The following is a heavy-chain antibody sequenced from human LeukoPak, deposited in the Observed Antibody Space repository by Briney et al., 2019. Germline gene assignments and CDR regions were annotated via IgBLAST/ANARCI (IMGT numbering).Heavy chain of an antibody. J-gene: IGHJ4*02. CDR1: GFIFDDYA. CDR3: AKDNRRGYSYGLADY. Sequence: GGSLRLSCAASGFIFDDYAMHWVRQAPGKGLEWVSLISGDGGSTYYADSVKGRFTISRDNSKNSLYLQMNSLRTEDTALYYCAKDNRRGYSYGLADYWGQGTLVTVSS. D-gene: IGHD5-18*01. V-gene: IGHV3-43*02. CDR2: ISGDGGST.